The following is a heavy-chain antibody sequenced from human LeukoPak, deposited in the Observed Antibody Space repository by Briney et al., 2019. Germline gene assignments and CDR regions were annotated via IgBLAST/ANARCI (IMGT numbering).Heavy chain of an antibody. CDR1: GGTFSSYA. CDR2: IIPIFGTA. CDR3: ATGRSVAATTFDY. V-gene: IGHV1-69*06. Sequence: SVKVSCKASGGTFSSYAISWVRQAPGQGLEWMGGIIPIFGTANYTQKFQGRVTITADKSTSTAYMELSSLRSEDTAVYYCATGRSVAATTFDYWGQGTLVTVSS. J-gene: IGHJ4*02. D-gene: IGHD2-15*01.